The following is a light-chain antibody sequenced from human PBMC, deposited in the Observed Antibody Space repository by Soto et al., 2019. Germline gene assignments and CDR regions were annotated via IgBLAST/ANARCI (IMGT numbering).Light chain of an antibody. V-gene: IGKV1-5*01. Sequence: GDRVTITCRASQSVSDRLAWYQQKPGTAPKLLIYHASTLESGVPSRFSGSGSGTDFTLTINNLQPEDSATYYCQQYTSLPLTFGGGTKVDIK. CDR3: QQYTSLPLT. J-gene: IGKJ4*01. CDR2: HAS. CDR1: QSVSDR.